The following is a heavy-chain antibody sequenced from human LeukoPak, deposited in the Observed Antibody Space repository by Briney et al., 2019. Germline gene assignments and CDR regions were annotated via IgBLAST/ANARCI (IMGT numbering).Heavy chain of an antibody. CDR2: ISGDGGST. Sequence: GGSLRLSCAASGFTFDDYAMHWVRQAPGKGLEWVSLISGDGGSTYYADSVKGRFTISRDNSKNSLYLQMNSLRTEDTALYYCAKDTWELPTSLSRYGAFDYWGQGTLVTVSS. CDR3: AKDTWELPTSLSRYGAFDY. CDR1: GFTFDDYA. V-gene: IGHV3-43*02. J-gene: IGHJ4*02. D-gene: IGHD1-26*01.